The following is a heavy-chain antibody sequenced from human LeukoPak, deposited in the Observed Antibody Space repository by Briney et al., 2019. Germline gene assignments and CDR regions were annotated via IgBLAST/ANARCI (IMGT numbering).Heavy chain of an antibody. Sequence: PSETLSLTCAVSGGPISSSNWWSWVRQPPGKGLEWIGEIYHSGKTNYNPSLKSRVTISVDKSKNQFSLKLGSVTAADTAVYYCARDAYDSSDSFDYWGQGTLVTVSS. CDR1: GGPISSSNW. J-gene: IGHJ4*02. CDR2: IYHSGKT. D-gene: IGHD3-22*01. CDR3: ARDAYDSSDSFDY. V-gene: IGHV4-4*02.